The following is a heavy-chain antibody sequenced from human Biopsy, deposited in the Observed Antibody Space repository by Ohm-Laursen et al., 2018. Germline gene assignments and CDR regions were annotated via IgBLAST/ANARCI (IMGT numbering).Heavy chain of an antibody. V-gene: IGHV1-69*06. CDR1: GGTFSNYG. CDR2: NIPILGTG. CDR3: ATKLTGYFHH. J-gene: IGHJ1*01. Sequence: SVKVSCKAPGGTFSNYGVNWVRQAPGQGLDWLGGNIPILGTGNYAQKFQDRVTVAADTSTSTATMELRSLRSDDTAVYYCATKLTGYFHHWGQGTLVIVSS. D-gene: IGHD3-9*01.